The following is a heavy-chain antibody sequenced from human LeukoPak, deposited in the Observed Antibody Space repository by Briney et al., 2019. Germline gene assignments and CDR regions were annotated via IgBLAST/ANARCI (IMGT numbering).Heavy chain of an antibody. CDR1: GGSISRDY. V-gene: IGHV4-59*08. CDR3: ARTPPLGYFDSRGYYPFDH. J-gene: IGHJ4*02. CDR2: IYYTGST. Sequence: SETLSLTCTVSGGSISRDYWSWIRQPPGRGLEWIGYIYYTGSTNYNPSLKSRVTISVDTSKNQFSLKLSSVTAADTAMYYCARTPPLGYFDSRGYYPFDHWGQGTLVTVSS. D-gene: IGHD3-22*01.